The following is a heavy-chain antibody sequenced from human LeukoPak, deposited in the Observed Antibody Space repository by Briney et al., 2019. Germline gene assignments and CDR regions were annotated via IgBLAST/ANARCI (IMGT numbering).Heavy chain of an antibody. Sequence: PGGSLRLSCAASGFTFSSYAMNWVRQAPGKGLEWLSYISSSSSIIYYADSVKGRFTISRDNAKNSLYLQTNSLRDEDTAVYYCARDGDSSGYYAAFDIWGQGTMVTVSS. CDR3: ARDGDSSGYYAAFDI. CDR2: ISSSSSII. D-gene: IGHD3-22*01. V-gene: IGHV3-48*02. J-gene: IGHJ3*02. CDR1: GFTFSSYA.